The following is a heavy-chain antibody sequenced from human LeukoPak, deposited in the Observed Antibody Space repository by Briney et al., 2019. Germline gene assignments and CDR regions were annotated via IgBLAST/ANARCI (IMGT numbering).Heavy chain of an antibody. J-gene: IGHJ4*02. V-gene: IGHV5-51*01. Sequence: GESLKISCKGSGYSFTSYWIGWVRQMPGKGLEWMAIIDPGDADIKYSPSFQGQVTISADKSISTAYLQWSSLKASDTAMYYCARVRSSSWCDFDYWGQRTLVTVSP. CDR3: ARVRSSSWCDFDY. CDR2: IDPGDADI. D-gene: IGHD6-13*01. CDR1: GYSFTSYW.